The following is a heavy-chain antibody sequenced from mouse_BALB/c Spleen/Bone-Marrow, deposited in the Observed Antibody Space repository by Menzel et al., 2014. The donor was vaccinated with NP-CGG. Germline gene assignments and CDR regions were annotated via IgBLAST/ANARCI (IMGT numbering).Heavy chain of an antibody. J-gene: IGHJ3*01. CDR1: GSDFSRFW. CDR3: AILYYYSHFAY. V-gene: IGHV4-1*02. Sequence: DVMLVESGGGLVQPGGSLKLSCAASGSDFSRFWMSWVRQAPGKGLEWIGEMNPESSTIYYTPSLKDKLIISRDNAKNTLYRQMNKVKSKDIAVYYCAILYYYSHFAYWGQGTLVTVSA. CDR2: MNPESSTI. D-gene: IGHD1-1*01.